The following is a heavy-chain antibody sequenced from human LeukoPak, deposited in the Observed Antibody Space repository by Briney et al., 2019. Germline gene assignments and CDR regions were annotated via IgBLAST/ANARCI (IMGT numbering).Heavy chain of an antibody. CDR2: IIPIFGTA. J-gene: IGHJ6*03. D-gene: IGHD3-10*01. V-gene: IGHV1-69*13. Sequence: SVKVSCKASGGTFSSYAISWGRQAPGQGLEWMGGIIPIFGTANYAQKFQGRVTITADESTSTAYMELSSLRSEDTAVYYCARDHGSGYYYMDVWGKGTTVTVSS. CDR3: ARDHGSGYYYMDV. CDR1: GGTFSSYA.